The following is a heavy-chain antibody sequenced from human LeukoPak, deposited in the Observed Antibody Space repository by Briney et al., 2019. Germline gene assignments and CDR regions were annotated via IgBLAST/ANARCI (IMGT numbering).Heavy chain of an antibody. Sequence: GESLQISCKGSGYSITSYWIAWVRQMLGKGLEWMGMIYPADSDIRYSPSFQGQVTISADKSISTAYLQWSSLKASDTAMYYCARQEYCSGGSCYTWFDPWGQGTLVTVSS. CDR3: ARQEYCSGGSCYTWFDP. J-gene: IGHJ5*02. V-gene: IGHV5-51*01. D-gene: IGHD2-15*01. CDR1: GYSITSYW. CDR2: IYPADSDI.